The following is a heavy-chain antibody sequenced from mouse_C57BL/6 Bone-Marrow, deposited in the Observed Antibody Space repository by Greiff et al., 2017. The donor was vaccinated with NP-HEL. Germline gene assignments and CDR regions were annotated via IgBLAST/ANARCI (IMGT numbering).Heavy chain of an antibody. CDR3: TRPYYYGSSPGFAY. D-gene: IGHD1-1*01. CDR1: GYTFTSYW. Sequence: VQLQQSGTVLARPGASVKMSCKTSGYTFTSYWMHWVKQRPGQGLEWIGAIYPGNSDTSYNQKFKGKAKLTAVTSASTAYMELSSLTNEDSAVYYCTRPYYYGSSPGFAYWGQGTLVTVSA. V-gene: IGHV1-5*01. J-gene: IGHJ3*01. CDR2: IYPGNSDT.